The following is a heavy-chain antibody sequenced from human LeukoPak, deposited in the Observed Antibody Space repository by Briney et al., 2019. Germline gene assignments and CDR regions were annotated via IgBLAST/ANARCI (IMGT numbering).Heavy chain of an antibody. CDR3: ARDPNSSGYYDY. CDR1: GYTFASYY. D-gene: IGHD3-22*01. CDR2: INPSGGST. Sequence: GASVKVSCKASGYTFASYYMHWVRQPPRQGLEWMGIINPSGGSTSYAQKFQGRVTVTGDMSTSTVYMELSSLRSEDTAVYYCARDPNSSGYYDYWGQGTLVTVSP. J-gene: IGHJ4*02. V-gene: IGHV1-46*01.